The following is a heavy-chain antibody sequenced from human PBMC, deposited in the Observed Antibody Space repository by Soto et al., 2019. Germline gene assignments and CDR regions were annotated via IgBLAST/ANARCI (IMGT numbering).Heavy chain of an antibody. V-gene: IGHV4-30-2*01. Sequence: AVSGGSISSGGYSWSWIRQPPGRGLEWIGYIYHSGSTYYNPSLTSRVTISVDRSKNQFSLKVSSVTAADTAVYYCARGLAFDYWGQGILVTVSS. CDR1: GGSISSGGYS. CDR2: IYHSGST. CDR3: ARGLAFDY. J-gene: IGHJ4*02.